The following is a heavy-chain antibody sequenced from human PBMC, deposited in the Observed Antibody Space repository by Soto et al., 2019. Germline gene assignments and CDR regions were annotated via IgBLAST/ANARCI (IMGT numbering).Heavy chain of an antibody. CDR1: GYTFTSYG. J-gene: IGHJ6*03. Sequence: ASVKVSCKASGYTFTSYGISWVRQAPGQGLEWMGWISAYNGNTNYAQKLQGRVTMTTDTSTSTAYMELRSLRSDDTAVYYCARNKRFLEWLPLDNYYYYYMDVWGKGTTVTVSS. CDR2: ISAYNGNT. V-gene: IGHV1-18*01. D-gene: IGHD3-3*01. CDR3: ARNKRFLEWLPLDNYYYYYMDV.